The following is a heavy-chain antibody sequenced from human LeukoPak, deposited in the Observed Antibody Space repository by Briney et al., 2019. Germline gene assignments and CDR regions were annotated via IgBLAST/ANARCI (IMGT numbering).Heavy chain of an antibody. CDR3: ARHRITGAARGWCDP. Sequence: SETLSLICTVYGGSISTSNSYWGWIRQPPGKGLEWIGSMYYSGSTYYNSSLKSRVTISVDTSKNKVSLRLTSVTAADTAIYYCARHRITGAARGWCDPWGQGTLVTVSS. V-gene: IGHV4-39*01. J-gene: IGHJ5*02. CDR1: GGSISTSNSY. D-gene: IGHD6-13*01. CDR2: MYYSGST.